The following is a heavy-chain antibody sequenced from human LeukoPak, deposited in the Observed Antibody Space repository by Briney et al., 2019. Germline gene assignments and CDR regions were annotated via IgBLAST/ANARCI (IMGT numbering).Heavy chain of an antibody. CDR2: INWNGGST. CDR1: GFTFDDYG. V-gene: IGHV3-20*04. Sequence: GGSLRLSCAASGFTFDDYGMSWVRHAPGKGLEWVSGINWNGGSTGYADSVKGRFTISRDNAKNSLYLQMNSLRAADTALYYCAKGDTTAIRDFDFWGQGTLVTVSS. J-gene: IGHJ4*02. CDR3: AKGDTTAIRDFDF. D-gene: IGHD2-2*02.